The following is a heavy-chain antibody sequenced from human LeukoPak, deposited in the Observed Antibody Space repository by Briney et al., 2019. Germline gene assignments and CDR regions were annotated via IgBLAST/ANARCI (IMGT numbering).Heavy chain of an antibody. D-gene: IGHD6-19*01. CDR1: GGSISSYY. CDR2: IYYSGST. J-gene: IGHJ4*02. CDR3: ARQGYSSGWYGGLFDY. Sequence: SETLSLTCTVSGGSISSYYWSWIRQPPGKGLEWIGYIYYSGSTNYNPSLKSRVTISVDTSKNQLSLKLSSVTAADTAVYYCARQGYSSGWYGGLFDYWGQGTLVTVSS. V-gene: IGHV4-59*08.